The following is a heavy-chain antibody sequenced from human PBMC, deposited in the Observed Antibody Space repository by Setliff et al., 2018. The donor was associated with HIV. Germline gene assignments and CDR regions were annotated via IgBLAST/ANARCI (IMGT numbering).Heavy chain of an antibody. D-gene: IGHD2-2*01. J-gene: IGHJ5*02. CDR2: INHSGST. CDR3: AKVAVTEYCSSTSCQNWFDP. V-gene: IGHV4-34*01. Sequence: KPSETLSLTCAVYGGSFSGYYWSWIRQPPGKGLEWIGEINHSGSTNYNPSLKSRVTISLDTSKNQFSLRLISVTAADTAVYYCAKVAVTEYCSSTSCQNWFDPWGQGTRVTVS. CDR1: GGSFSGYY.